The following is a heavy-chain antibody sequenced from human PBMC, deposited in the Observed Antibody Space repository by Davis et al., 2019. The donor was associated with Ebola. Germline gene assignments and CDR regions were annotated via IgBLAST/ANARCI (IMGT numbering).Heavy chain of an antibody. CDR3: ARGDQRIAAAGNYFDY. CDR2: INHSGST. CDR1: GGSFSGYY. J-gene: IGHJ4*02. Sequence: PSETLSLTCAVYGGSFSGYYWSWIRQPPGKGLEWIGEINHSGSTNYNPSLKSRVTISVDTSKNQFSLKLSSVTAADTAVYYCARGDQRIAAAGNYFDYWGQGTLVTVSS. D-gene: IGHD6-13*01. V-gene: IGHV4-34*01.